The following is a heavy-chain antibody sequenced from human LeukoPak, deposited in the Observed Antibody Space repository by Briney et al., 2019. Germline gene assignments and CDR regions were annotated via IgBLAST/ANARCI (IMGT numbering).Heavy chain of an antibody. Sequence: ASVKVSCKASGYTFTSYDINWVRQATGQGLEWMGWMNPNSGNTGYAQKFQGRVTMTRNTSISTAYMELSSLRSEDTAVYYCARDGRTMASSQPYYFDSWGQGTLVTVSS. CDR2: MNPNSGNT. CDR1: GYTFTSYD. V-gene: IGHV1-8*01. D-gene: IGHD5-24*01. CDR3: ARDGRTMASSQPYYFDS. J-gene: IGHJ4*02.